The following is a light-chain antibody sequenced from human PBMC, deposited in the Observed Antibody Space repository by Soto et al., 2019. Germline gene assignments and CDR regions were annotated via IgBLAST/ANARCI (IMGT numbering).Light chain of an antibody. CDR1: QSVGSL. CDR2: STS. V-gene: IGKV3-15*01. CDR3: QQYSNLWA. J-gene: IGKJ1*01. Sequence: EVLMTQSPATLSVSPGERATLSCRASQSVGSLLAWYQQKPGQAPRLLIYSTSIRATVIPARFSGSGSGTEFTLTISTLQSEDFAVYYCQQYSNLWAFGQGTKVDIK.